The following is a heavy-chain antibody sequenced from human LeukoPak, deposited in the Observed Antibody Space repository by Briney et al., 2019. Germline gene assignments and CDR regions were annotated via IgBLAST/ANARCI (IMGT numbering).Heavy chain of an antibody. D-gene: IGHD3-22*01. CDR2: IKQDGSEK. V-gene: IGHV3-7*05. CDR1: GFSFSDYW. J-gene: IGHJ4*02. Sequence: PGGSLRLSCAASGFSFSDYWMTWVRQSPGKGREWVANIKQDGSEKYYLDSVKGRFTISRDNAENSLYLQMNSLRAEDTAVYYCARSGVSSGYYYLNYWGQGTLVTVSS. CDR3: ARSGVSSGYYYLNY.